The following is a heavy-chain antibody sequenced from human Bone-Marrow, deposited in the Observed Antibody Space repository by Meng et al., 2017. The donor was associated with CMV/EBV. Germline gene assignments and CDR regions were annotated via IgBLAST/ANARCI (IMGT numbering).Heavy chain of an antibody. CDR3: AKDLAKARGVCSY. J-gene: IGHJ4*02. Sequence: GSLRLSCTVSGGSISSSSYYWGWIRRPPGKGLEWIGSIYYSGSTYYNPSLKSRVTISVDTSKNQFSLKLSSVTAADTAVYYCAKDLAKARGVCSYWGQGTLVTVSS. V-gene: IGHV4-39*07. CDR2: IYYSGST. D-gene: IGHD3-10*01. CDR1: GGSISSSSYY.